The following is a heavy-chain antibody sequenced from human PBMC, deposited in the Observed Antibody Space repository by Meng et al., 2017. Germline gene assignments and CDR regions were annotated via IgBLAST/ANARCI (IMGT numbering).Heavy chain of an antibody. D-gene: IGHD2-21*01. J-gene: IGHJ4*02. CDR2: IWYDGSKE. V-gene: IGHV3-33*01. CDR1: GLTFSNSG. CDR3: ARDPGGDYYGGFDY. Sequence: VQCVEGGGGVVQPVRALRLSCAEYGLTFSNSGMHLVRQTPGKGLEWVAVIWYDGSKEYYADSLKGRFTISRDNSKNTLYLQMNSLRPEDTAVYYCARDPGGDYYGGFDYWGQGTLVTVSS.